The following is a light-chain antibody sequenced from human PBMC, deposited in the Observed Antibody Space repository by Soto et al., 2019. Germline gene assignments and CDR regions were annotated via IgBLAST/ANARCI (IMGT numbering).Light chain of an antibody. CDR3: SSYTSSSTVV. CDR1: SSDIGGYNY. CDR2: DVV. V-gene: IGLV2-14*01. Sequence: QSVLTQPASVSGCPGQSITISCTGTSSDIGGYNYVSWYQQHPGKAPKLMIYDVVNRPSGLSYRFSGSKSGNTASLTISGLQAEDEADYYCSSYTSSSTVVFGGGTKLTVL. J-gene: IGLJ2*01.